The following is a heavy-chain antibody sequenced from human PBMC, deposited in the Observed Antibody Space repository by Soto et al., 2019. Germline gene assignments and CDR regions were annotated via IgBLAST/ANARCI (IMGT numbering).Heavy chain of an antibody. V-gene: IGHV3-30-3*01. Sequence: PGGSLRLSCAASGFTFSSYAMHWVRQAPGKGLEWVAVISYDGSNKYYADSVKGRFTISRDNSKNTLYLQMNSLRAEDTAVYYCARDLNTAVDYWGQATLVTVSS. CDR2: ISYDGSNK. J-gene: IGHJ4*02. D-gene: IGHD5-18*01. CDR3: ARDLNTAVDY. CDR1: GFTFSSYA.